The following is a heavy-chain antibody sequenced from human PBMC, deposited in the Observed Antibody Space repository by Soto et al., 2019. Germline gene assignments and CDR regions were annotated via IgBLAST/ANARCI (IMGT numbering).Heavy chain of an antibody. CDR2: INSDGSST. J-gene: IGHJ4*02. Sequence: GGSLRLSCAASGFTFSSYWMHWVRQAPGKGLVWVSRINSDGSSTSYADSVKGRFTISRDNAKNTLYLQMNSLGAEDTAVYYCARPLHDYGDYSGLYNWGQGTLVTVSS. V-gene: IGHV3-74*01. CDR3: ARPLHDYGDYSGLYN. CDR1: GFTFSSYW. D-gene: IGHD4-17*01.